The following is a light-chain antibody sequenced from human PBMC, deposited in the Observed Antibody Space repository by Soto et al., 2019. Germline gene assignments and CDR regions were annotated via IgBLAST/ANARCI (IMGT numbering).Light chain of an antibody. Sequence: EVVLTQSPGTLSLSPGESATLSCRASQSVYINSLAWYQHKRGRAPRLLIYGASTRATAVPDRLTGSGSGTDFAVTISRLEPEDAAVYYCKQYGDSPFTFGPGTSLDIK. V-gene: IGKV3-20*01. CDR3: KQYGDSPFT. CDR2: GAS. CDR1: QSVYINS. J-gene: IGKJ2*01.